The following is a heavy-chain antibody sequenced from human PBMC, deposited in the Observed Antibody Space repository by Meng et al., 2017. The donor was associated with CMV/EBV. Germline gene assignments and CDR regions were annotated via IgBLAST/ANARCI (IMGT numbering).Heavy chain of an antibody. V-gene: IGHV3-33*06. CDR3: AKMLAARPSSYYCYGMDV. CDR1: GFTFSSYG. J-gene: IGHJ6*02. Sequence: GGSLRLSCAASGFTFSSYGMHWVRQAPGKGLEWVAVIWYDGSNKYYADSVKGRFTISRDNSKNTLYLQMNSLRAEDTAVYYCAKMLAARPSSYYCYGMDVWGQGTTVTVSS. CDR2: IWYDGSNK. D-gene: IGHD6-6*01.